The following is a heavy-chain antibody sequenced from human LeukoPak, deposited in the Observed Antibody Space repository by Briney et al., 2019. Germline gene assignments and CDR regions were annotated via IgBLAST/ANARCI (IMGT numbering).Heavy chain of an antibody. Sequence: SETLSLTCTVSGGSISSYYWSWIRQPPGPGLEWIGYIYYSGSTNYHPSLKSRVTISVDTSKNQFSLKLSSVTAADTAVYYCAREYCSSTSCLPSLSYMDVWGKGTTVTVSS. V-gene: IGHV4-59*01. J-gene: IGHJ6*03. D-gene: IGHD2-2*01. CDR1: GGSISSYY. CDR3: AREYCSSTSCLPSLSYMDV. CDR2: IYYSGST.